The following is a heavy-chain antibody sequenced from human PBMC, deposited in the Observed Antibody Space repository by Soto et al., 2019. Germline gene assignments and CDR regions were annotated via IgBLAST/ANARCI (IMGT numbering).Heavy chain of an antibody. J-gene: IGHJ6*02. CDR1: GFSLSTSGVG. Sequence: QITLKESGPTLVKPTQTLTLTCTFSGFSLSTSGVGVGWIRQPPGKALQWLALIYWNDDKRYSPSLKSRLTITKYTSKNQVVLTMTNMNPVDTATYYCASRIGYYYGMDVWGQGTTVTVSS. CDR3: ASRIGYYYGMDV. CDR2: IYWNDDK. D-gene: IGHD2-15*01. V-gene: IGHV2-5*01.